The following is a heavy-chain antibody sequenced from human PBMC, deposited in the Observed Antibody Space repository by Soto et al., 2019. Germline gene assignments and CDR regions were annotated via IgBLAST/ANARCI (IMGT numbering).Heavy chain of an antibody. CDR3: TENREGGSYTNWSFAV. J-gene: IGHJ2*01. CDR1: GFMFSCCA. Sequence: EVQLLDSGGGLVQPGGSLRLSCAASGFMFSCCAMSWVRQAPGKGLEWVSTIHGDGDYSHYTDSVEGRFTISIDNSRKTLYLQMNSLRGDDTAGKYCTENREGGSYTNWSFAVWGRGTLVTVSS. V-gene: IGHV3-23*01. D-gene: IGHD2-2*02. CDR2: IHGDGDYS.